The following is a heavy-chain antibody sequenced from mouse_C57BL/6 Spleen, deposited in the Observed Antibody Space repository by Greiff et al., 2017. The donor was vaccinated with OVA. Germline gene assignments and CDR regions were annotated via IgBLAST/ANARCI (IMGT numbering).Heavy chain of an antibody. CDR3: ARDETALFAY. CDR2: ISDGGSYT. J-gene: IGHJ3*01. D-gene: IGHD4-1*01. Sequence: EVKLMESGGGLVKPGGSLKLSCAASGFTFSSYAMSWVRQTPEKRLEWVATISDGGSYTYYPDNVKGRFTISRDNDKNNLYLQMSHLKSEDTAMYYCARDETALFAYWGQGTLVTVSA. CDR1: GFTFSSYA. V-gene: IGHV5-4*01.